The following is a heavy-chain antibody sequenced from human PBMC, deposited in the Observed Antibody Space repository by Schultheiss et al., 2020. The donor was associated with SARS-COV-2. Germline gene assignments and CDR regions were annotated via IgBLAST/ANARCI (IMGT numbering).Heavy chain of an antibody. CDR3: AKIRSTDDHANH. Sequence: GGSLRLSCAASGFTVSSNYMSWVRQAPGKGLEWVAVISYDGSNKYYADSVKGRFTISRDNSKNTLYLQMNSLRAEDTAVYYCAKIRSTDDHANHWGQGTLVTVSS. CDR1: GFTVSSNY. D-gene: IGHD2-8*01. CDR2: ISYDGSNK. J-gene: IGHJ4*02. V-gene: IGHV3-30*18.